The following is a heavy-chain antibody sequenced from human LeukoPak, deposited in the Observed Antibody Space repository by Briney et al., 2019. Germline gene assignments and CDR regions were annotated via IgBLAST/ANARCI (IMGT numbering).Heavy chain of an antibody. CDR3: ARGRFRIMTH. Sequence: SETLSLTCAVYGGSFSGYYWSWIRQSPGKGLEWIGEINHSGSTNYNPSLKSRVTISVDTSKNQFSLKLSSVTAADTAVYYCARGRFRIMTHWGQGTLVTVSS. J-gene: IGHJ4*02. V-gene: IGHV4-34*01. CDR2: INHSGST. CDR1: GGSFSGYY. D-gene: IGHD3-16*01.